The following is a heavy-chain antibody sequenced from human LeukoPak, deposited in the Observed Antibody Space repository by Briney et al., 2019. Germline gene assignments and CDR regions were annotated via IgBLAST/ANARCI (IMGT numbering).Heavy chain of an antibody. CDR1: GFAFSSYS. CDR2: ISSSSSYI. J-gene: IGHJ4*02. V-gene: IGHV3-21*01. D-gene: IGHD3-22*01. CDR3: ARDQYYYDSSGYYPYYFDY. Sequence: PGGSLRLSCADSGFAFSSYSMNWVRQAPGKGLEWVSSISSSSSYIYYADSVKGRFTISRDNAKNSLYLQMNSLRAEDTAVYYCARDQYYYDSSGYYPYYFDYWGQGTLVTVSA.